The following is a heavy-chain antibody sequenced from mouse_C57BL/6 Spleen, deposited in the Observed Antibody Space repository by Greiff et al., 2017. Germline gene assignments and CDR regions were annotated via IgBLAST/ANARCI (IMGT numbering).Heavy chain of an antibody. CDR2: ISDGGSYT. CDR1: GFTFSSYA. J-gene: IGHJ2*01. D-gene: IGHD4-1*01. CDR3: ARDSLTGTADY. V-gene: IGHV5-4*01. Sequence: EVKLVESGGGLVKPGGSLKLSCAASGFTFSSYAMSWVRQTPEKRLEWVATISDGGSYTYYPDNVKGRFTISRDNAKNNLYLQMSHLKSEDTAMYYCARDSLTGTADYWGQGTTLTVSS.